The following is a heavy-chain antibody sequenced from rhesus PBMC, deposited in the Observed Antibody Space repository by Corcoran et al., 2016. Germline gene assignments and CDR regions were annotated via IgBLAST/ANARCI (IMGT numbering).Heavy chain of an antibody. CDR1: GGSLSGYD. CDR2: IDGNIAGT. CDR3: ARRYIWYYGFDY. Sequence: QLQLQESGPGLVKPSETLSLTCAVAGGSLSGYDWSWIRQRAGTGLEWIWNIDGNIAGTNYNPSLKSRVTISKYTSKNQFSLKRSSVTAAYTAVYYCARRYIWYYGFDYWGQGVLVTVSS. D-gene: IGHD1-26*01. V-gene: IGHV4-81*01. J-gene: IGHJ4*01.